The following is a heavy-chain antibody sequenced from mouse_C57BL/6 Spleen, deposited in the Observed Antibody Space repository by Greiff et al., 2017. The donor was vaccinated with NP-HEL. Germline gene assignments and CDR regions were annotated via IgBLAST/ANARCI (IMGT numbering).Heavy chain of an antibody. CDR1: GFTFSSYG. J-gene: IGHJ4*01. CDR3: ARAMVTPYYYAMDY. CDR2: ISSGGSYT. V-gene: IGHV5-6*01. D-gene: IGHD2-2*01. Sequence: EVMLVESGGDLVKPGGSLKLSCAASGFTFSSYGMSWVRQTPDKRLEWVATISSGGSYTYYPDSVKERFTISRDNAKNTLYLQMSSLKSEDTAMYYCARAMVTPYYYAMDYWGQGTSVTVSS.